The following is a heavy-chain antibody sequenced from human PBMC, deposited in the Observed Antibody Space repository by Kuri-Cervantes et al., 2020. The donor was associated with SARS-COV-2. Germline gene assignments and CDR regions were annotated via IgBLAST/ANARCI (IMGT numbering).Heavy chain of an antibody. CDR3: AKDRVRRGYSGYVILDY. Sequence: GESLKIFCAASGFTFSSYGMHWVRQAPGKGLEWVAVISFGGTNKYYADSVKGRFTISRDNSKNTLYLQMNSLRAEDTAVYYCAKDRVRRGYSGYVILDYWGQGTLVTVSS. J-gene: IGHJ4*02. CDR1: GFTFSSYG. D-gene: IGHD5-12*01. V-gene: IGHV3-30*18. CDR2: ISFGGTNK.